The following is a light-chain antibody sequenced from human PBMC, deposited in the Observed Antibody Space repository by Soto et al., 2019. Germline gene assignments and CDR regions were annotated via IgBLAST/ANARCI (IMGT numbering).Light chain of an antibody. Sequence: QSALTQPASVSGSPGQSITISCTGASSDIGRNYVSWYQQQHPGKAPKLLIYDVSNRPSGVSNRFSGSKFDNTASLTISGLQPEDESDYYCSSFSSNTLVFGGGTQLTVL. CDR3: SSFSSNTLV. V-gene: IGLV2-14*03. CDR2: DVS. CDR1: SSDIGRNY. J-gene: IGLJ2*01.